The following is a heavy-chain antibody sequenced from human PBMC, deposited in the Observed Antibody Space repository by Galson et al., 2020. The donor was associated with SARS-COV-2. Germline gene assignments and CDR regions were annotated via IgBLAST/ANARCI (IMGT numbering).Heavy chain of an antibody. J-gene: IGHJ4*02. V-gene: IGHV4-34*01. CDR3: ARGLLQTTMVIVVFTSASFYFDS. Sequence: SETLSLTCAVYGGSYSGHYWSWIRQSPGKGLEWIGEITQSGSVNYTPSNKSRVTISADTSKNQFSLELRSVTAADTAVYYCARGLLQTTMVIVVFTSASFYFDSWCQGTLVSVSS. D-gene: IGHD3-22*01. CDR2: ITQSGSV. CDR1: GGSYSGHY.